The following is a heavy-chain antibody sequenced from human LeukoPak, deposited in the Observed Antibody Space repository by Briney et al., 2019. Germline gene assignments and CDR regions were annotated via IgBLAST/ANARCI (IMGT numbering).Heavy chain of an antibody. CDR2: IYYSGST. V-gene: IGHV4-59*01. Sequence: PSETLSLTCTVSGGSIGSYYWSWIRQPPGKGLEWIGYIYYSGSTNYNPSLKSRVTISVDTSKNQFSLKLSSVTAADTAVYYCARVRWYYDSSGYQHDAFDIWGQGTMVTVSS. D-gene: IGHD3-22*01. CDR3: ARVRWYYDSSGYQHDAFDI. CDR1: GGSIGSYY. J-gene: IGHJ3*02.